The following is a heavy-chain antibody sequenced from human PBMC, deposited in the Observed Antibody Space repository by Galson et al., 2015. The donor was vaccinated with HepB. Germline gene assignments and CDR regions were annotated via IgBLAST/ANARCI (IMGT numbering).Heavy chain of an antibody. CDR3: ARGAPRGSSGSNWFDP. Sequence: LSLTCAVYGGSFSGYYWSWIRQPPGKGLEWIGEINHSGSTNYNPSLKSRVTISVDTSKNQFSLKLSSVTAADTAVYYCARGAPRGSSGSNWFDPWGQGTLVTVSS. J-gene: IGHJ5*02. D-gene: IGHD6-19*01. V-gene: IGHV4-34*01. CDR1: GGSFSGYY. CDR2: INHSGST.